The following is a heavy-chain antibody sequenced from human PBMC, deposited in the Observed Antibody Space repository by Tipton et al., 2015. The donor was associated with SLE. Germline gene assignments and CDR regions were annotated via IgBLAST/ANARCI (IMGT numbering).Heavy chain of an antibody. CDR3: ATLRRRSFAIDY. D-gene: IGHD3-16*02. J-gene: IGHJ4*02. CDR1: GASIRSRTYY. CDR2: IYYSGST. Sequence: TLSLTCTVSGASIRSRTYYWGWIRQTPGKGLEWIGSIYYSGSTYYNPSLKSRVTISLDASKNQFSLKLSSETAADTAVYYCATLRRRSFAIDYWGQGTLVTVSS. V-gene: IGHV4-39*07.